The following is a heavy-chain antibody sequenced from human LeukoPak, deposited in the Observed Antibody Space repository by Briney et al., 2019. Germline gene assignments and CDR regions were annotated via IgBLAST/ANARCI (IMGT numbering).Heavy chain of an antibody. CDR3: ARDLGHDYGDTGGWFDP. D-gene: IGHD4-17*01. Sequence: SETLSLTCAVYGGSFSVYYWSWIRQPPGKGLEWIGEINHSGSTNYNPSLKSRVTISVDTSKNQFSLKLSSVTAADTAVYYCARDLGHDYGDTGGWFDPWGQGTLVTVSS. J-gene: IGHJ5*02. CDR2: INHSGST. V-gene: IGHV4-34*01. CDR1: GGSFSVYY.